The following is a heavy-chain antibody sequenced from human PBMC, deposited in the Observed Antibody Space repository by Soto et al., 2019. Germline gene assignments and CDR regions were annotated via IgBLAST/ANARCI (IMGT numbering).Heavy chain of an antibody. CDR1: GGSISSGGYY. D-gene: IGHD3-16*02. CDR3: ARGYQGNYYGMDV. CDR2: IYDSGST. V-gene: IGHV4-31*03. Sequence: SETLSLTCTVSGGSISSGGYYSSWIRQHPGKGLEWIGYIYDSGSTYYNPTLKSRVTISVDTSKNQFSLKLSSVTAADMAVYYCARGYQGNYYGMDVWGQGTTVTVSS. J-gene: IGHJ6*02.